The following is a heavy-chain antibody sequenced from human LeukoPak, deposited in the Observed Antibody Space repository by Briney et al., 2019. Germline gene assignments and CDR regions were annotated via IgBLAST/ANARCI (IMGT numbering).Heavy chain of an antibody. V-gene: IGHV4-39*01. D-gene: IGHD3-16*01. J-gene: IGHJ4*02. Sequence: SETLPLTCTVSGGSISSSSYYWVCIRQPPGKGLEWIGSIYYSGSTYYNPSLKSRVTISVDTSKNQFSLKLSSVTAADTAVYYCARRGGNWGQGTLVTVSS. CDR1: GGSISSSSYY. CDR3: ARRGGN. CDR2: IYYSGST.